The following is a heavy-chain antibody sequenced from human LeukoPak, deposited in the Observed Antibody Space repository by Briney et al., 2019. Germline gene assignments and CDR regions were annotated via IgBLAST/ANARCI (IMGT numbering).Heavy chain of an antibody. CDR2: ISGSGGST. J-gene: IGHJ5*02. CDR1: GFIVSSDY. D-gene: IGHD1-26*01. V-gene: IGHV3-23*01. CDR3: AKGATTWFDP. Sequence: GESLRLSCAVSGFIVSSDYMSWVRQAPGKGLEWVSAISGSGGSTYYADSVKGRFTISRDNSKNTLYLQMNSLRAEDTAVHYCAKGATTWFDPWGQGTLVTVSS.